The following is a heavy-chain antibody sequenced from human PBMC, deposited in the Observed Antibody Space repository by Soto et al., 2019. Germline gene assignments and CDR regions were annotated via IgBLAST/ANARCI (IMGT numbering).Heavy chain of an antibody. V-gene: IGHV3-33*01. CDR2: IWYDGSNK. J-gene: IGHJ6*03. D-gene: IGHD5-12*01. CDR1: GFTFSSYG. CDR3: ARPRIVATNHYYYYYMDV. Sequence: GGSLRLSCAASGFTFSSYGMHWVRQAPGKGLEWVAVIWYDGSNKYYADSVKGRFTISRDNSKNTLYLQMNSLRAEDTAVYYCARPRIVATNHYYYYYMDVWGKGTTVTVSS.